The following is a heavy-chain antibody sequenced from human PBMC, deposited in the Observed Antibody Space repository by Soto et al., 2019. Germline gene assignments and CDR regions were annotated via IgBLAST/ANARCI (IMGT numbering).Heavy chain of an antibody. CDR1: GGSFSGYY. Sequence: PSETLSLTCAVYGGSFSGYYWSWIRQPPGKGLEWIGEINHSGSTNYNPSLKSRVTISVDTSKNQFSLKLSSVTAADTAVYYCARGGYYYGSGSYYYRMDVWGQGTTVTVSS. CDR3: ARGGYYYGSGSYYYRMDV. V-gene: IGHV4-34*01. CDR2: INHSGST. J-gene: IGHJ6*02. D-gene: IGHD3-10*01.